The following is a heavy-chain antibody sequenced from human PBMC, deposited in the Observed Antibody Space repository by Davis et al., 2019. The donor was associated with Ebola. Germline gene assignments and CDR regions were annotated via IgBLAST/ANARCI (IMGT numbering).Heavy chain of an antibody. CDR1: GGSISSYY. J-gene: IGHJ6*02. V-gene: IGHV4-59*01. D-gene: IGHD6-6*01. CDR3: ARGLVRMDYYYGMDV. Sequence: SETLSLTCTVSGGSISSYYWNWIRQPPGKGLEWIGYIYYSGSTNYNPSLKSRVTISVDTSKNQFSLKLSSVTAADTAVYYCARGLVRMDYYYGMDVWGQGTTVTVSS. CDR2: IYYSGST.